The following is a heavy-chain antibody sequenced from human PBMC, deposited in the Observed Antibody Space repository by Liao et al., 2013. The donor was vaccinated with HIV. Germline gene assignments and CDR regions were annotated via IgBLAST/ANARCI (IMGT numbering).Heavy chain of an antibody. CDR1: GGSISPYF. V-gene: IGHV4-59*01. CDR2: VYYSGST. Sequence: QVQLQESGPGLVKPSETLSLTCTVSGGSISPYFWNWIRQPPGKGLEWIGCVYYSGSTNYNPSLKSRVTISVDTSKSQFSLGLTSVTAADTAVYYCARVDSSSWYWYFDLWAVAPWSLSPQ. J-gene: IGHJ2*01. CDR3: ARVDSSSWYWYFDL. D-gene: IGHD6-13*01.